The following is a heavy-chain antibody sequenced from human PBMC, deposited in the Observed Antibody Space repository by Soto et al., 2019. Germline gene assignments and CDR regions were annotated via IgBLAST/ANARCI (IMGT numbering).Heavy chain of an antibody. CDR3: AGRCDGTNCLAHFDY. J-gene: IGHJ4*02. CDR2: IIPIFGTP. V-gene: IGHV1-69*06. Sequence: GXSVKVSFKASGGTFNNYVINWVRQAPGQGLEWMAGIIPIFGTPNYAQKFQGRVTITADKSTSTAYMELNSLRSEDTAVYYCAGRCDGTNCLAHFDYWGQGTLVTVSS. CDR1: GGTFNNYV. D-gene: IGHD2-2*01.